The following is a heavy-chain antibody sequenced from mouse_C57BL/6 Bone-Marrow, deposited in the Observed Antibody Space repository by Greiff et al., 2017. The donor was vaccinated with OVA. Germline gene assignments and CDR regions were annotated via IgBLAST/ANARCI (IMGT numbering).Heavy chain of an antibody. D-gene: IGHD3-2*02. V-gene: IGHV14-4*01. CDR3: TLDSSGPDY. CDR2: IDPENGDT. CDR1: GFNIKDDY. Sequence: EVKLVESGAELVRPGASVKLSCTASGFNIKDDYMHWVKQRPEQGLEWIGWIDPENGDTEYASKFQGKATITADTSSNTAYLQLSSLTSEDTAVYYCTLDSSGPDYWGQGTTLTVSS. J-gene: IGHJ2*01.